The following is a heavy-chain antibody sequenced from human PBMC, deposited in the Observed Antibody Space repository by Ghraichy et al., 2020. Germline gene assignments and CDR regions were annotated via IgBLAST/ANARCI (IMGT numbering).Heavy chain of an antibody. D-gene: IGHD3-3*01. CDR1: GYTFTSYG. CDR2: ISAYNGNT. J-gene: IGHJ6*02. CDR3: ARAVYYDFWSGYYDGGNYYYGMDV. Sequence: ASVKVSCKASGYTFTSYGISWVRQAPGQGLEWMGWISAYNGNTNYAQKLQGRVTMTTDTSTSTAYMELRSLRSDDTAVYYCARAVYYDFWSGYYDGGNYYYGMDVWGQGTTVTVSS. V-gene: IGHV1-18*04.